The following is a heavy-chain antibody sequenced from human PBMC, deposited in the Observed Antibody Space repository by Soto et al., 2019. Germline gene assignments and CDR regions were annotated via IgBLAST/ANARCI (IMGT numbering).Heavy chain of an antibody. D-gene: IGHD2-21*02. CDR3: ARFSRSGDCY. CDR1: GFTFGSYW. CDR2: IKQDGSVK. Sequence: EVQLVESGGGLVQPGGSLRLSCVASGFTFGSYWMSWVRQAPGKGLKWVANIKQDGSVKDYVDSMKGRFTISRDNAKNSLYLQMNSLRDEDTAVYYCARFSRSGDCYWGQGTLVTVSS. V-gene: IGHV3-7*01. J-gene: IGHJ4*02.